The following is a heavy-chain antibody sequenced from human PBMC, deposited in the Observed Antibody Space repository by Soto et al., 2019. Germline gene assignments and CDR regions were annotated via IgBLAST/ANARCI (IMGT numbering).Heavy chain of an antibody. CDR3: ARGWNRAFDK. Sequence: TLSLTCVISGDSVSSNSVAWNWIRQSPSRGLEWLGRTYYRSKWYNDYAVSVKSRITINPDTSKNQFSLQLNSVSPEDTAVYFCARGWNRAFDKWGQGTLVTVSS. J-gene: IGHJ4*02. CDR1: GDSVSSNSVA. V-gene: IGHV6-1*01. CDR2: TYYRSKWYN. D-gene: IGHD1-1*01.